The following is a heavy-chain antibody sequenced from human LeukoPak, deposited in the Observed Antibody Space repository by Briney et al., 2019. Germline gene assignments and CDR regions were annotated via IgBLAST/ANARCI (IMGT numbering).Heavy chain of an antibody. CDR2: IIPILVIA. D-gene: IGHD3-16*02. J-gene: IGHJ6*02. V-gene: IGHV1-69*04. CDR1: GGTVRIYA. CDR3: ASKSSAYYYYGMDV. Sequence: ASGKVSCHASGGTVRIYAISWVRQAPGQGLEWRGRIIPILVIANYAQKFHRRVTLTADKSTSTAYMELSSLRSEDTAVYYCASKSSAYYYYGMDVWGQGTTVTVSS.